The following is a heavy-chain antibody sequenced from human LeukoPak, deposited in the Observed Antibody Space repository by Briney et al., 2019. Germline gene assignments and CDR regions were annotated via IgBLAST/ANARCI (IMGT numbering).Heavy chain of an antibody. CDR1: GGSFSGYY. J-gene: IGHJ6*02. V-gene: IGHV4-34*01. D-gene: IGHD5-24*01. Sequence: SETLSLTCAVYGGSFSGYYWSWIRQPPGKGLEWIGEINHSGSTNYNPSLKSRVTISVDTSKNQFSLKLSSVTAADTAVYYCARGPPPATQARSGPTPGMDVWGQGTTVTVSS. CDR2: INHSGST. CDR3: ARGPPPATQARSGPTPGMDV.